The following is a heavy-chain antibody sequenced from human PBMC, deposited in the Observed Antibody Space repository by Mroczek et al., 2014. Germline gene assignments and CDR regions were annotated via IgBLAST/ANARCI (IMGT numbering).Heavy chain of an antibody. J-gene: IGHJ6*02. CDR2: IYYSGST. CDR1: GGSISSYY. CDR3: ARARIVGATTPVYYYGMDV. D-gene: IGHD1-26*01. Sequence: QVQLVESGPGLVKPSETLSLTCTVSGGSISSYYWSWIRQPPGKGLEWIGYIYYSGSTNYNPSLKSRVTISVDTSKNQFSLKLSSVTAADTAVYYCARARIVGATTPVYYYGMDVWGQGTTVTVSS. V-gene: IGHV4-59*01.